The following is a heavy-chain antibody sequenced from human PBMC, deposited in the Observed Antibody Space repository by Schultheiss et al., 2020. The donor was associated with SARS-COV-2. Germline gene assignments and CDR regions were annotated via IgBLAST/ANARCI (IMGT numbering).Heavy chain of an antibody. CDR2: IYHTGTP. CDR3: ARDRGIAARPWGWFDP. J-gene: IGHJ5*02. D-gene: IGHD6-6*01. V-gene: IGHV4-34*01. CDR1: GVSLSGYY. Sequence: SETLSLTCDVYGVSLSGYYWNWIRQPPGSGLEWIGEIYHTGTPNYNPSFKSRVAMSVETSKNQFSLKLSSVTAADTAVYYCARDRGIAARPWGWFDPWGQGTLVTVSS.